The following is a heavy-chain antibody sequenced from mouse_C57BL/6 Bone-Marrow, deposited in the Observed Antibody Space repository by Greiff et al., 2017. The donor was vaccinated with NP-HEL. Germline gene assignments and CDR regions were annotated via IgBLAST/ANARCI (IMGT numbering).Heavy chain of an antibody. CDR3: ARSITTVVASGYFDD. CDR2: IYPRSGNT. J-gene: IGHJ2*01. Sequence: VQLQQSGAELARPGASVKLSCKASGYTFTSYGISWVKQRTGQGLEWIGEIYPRSGNTYYNEKFKGKATLTADKSSSTAYMELRSLTSEDSAVYFYARSITTVVASGYFDDWGKGTTLTVSS. CDR1: GYTFTSYG. D-gene: IGHD1-1*01. V-gene: IGHV1-81*01.